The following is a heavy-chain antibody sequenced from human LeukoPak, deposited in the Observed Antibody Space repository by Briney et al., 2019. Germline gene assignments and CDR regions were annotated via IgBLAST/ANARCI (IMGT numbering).Heavy chain of an antibody. CDR2: IYYTGTT. CDR3: KTAYDIDV. Sequence: SETLSLTCTVSGGSLNNYYWSWIRQPPGKALEWVGYIYYTGTTKYNPSLKSRATISLDTSKDQFSLKLTSVTAADTAFFKQKTAYDIDVWGQGTTVTVSS. CDR1: GGSLNNYY. V-gene: IGHV4-59*01. J-gene: IGHJ6*02. D-gene: IGHD3-3*01.